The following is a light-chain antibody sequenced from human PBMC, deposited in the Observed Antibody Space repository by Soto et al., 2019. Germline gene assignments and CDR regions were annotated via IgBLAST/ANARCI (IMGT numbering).Light chain of an antibody. Sequence: QSVLTQPASVSGSPGQSITISCTGTTNDVGGYNYVSWYQQNPGKAPKLLIFEVTSRPSGVSHRFSGSKSGNTASLTISALQAEDEADYFCNSYTSSTSLPYVFGTGTKLTVL. CDR1: TNDVGGYNY. CDR3: NSYTSSTSLPYV. CDR2: EVT. J-gene: IGLJ1*01. V-gene: IGLV2-14*01.